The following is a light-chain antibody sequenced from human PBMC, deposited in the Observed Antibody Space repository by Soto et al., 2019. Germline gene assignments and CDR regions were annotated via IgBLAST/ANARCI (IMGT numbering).Light chain of an antibody. J-gene: IGKJ2*01. CDR1: QSVSSSY. Sequence: EIVLTQSPGTLSLSPGERATLSCRASQSVSSSYLAWYQQKPGQAPRLLIYGASSRATGIPDRFSGSGSGTDCTVTISRLEPEDFAVYYCQQYGSSPYTFGRGTKLEIK. CDR3: QQYGSSPYT. V-gene: IGKV3-20*01. CDR2: GAS.